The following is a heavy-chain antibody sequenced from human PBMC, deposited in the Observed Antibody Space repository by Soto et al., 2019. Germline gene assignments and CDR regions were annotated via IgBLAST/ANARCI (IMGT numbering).Heavy chain of an antibody. J-gene: IGHJ4*02. CDR3: ARSLAYCGGDCYSHFDY. CDR2: INHSGST. D-gene: IGHD2-21*02. Sequence: PSETLSLTCAVYGGSFSGYYWSWIRQPPGKGLEWIGEINHSGSTNYNPSLKSRATISVDTSKNQFSLKLSPVTAADTAVYYCARSLAYCGGDCYSHFDYWGQGTLVTVSS. V-gene: IGHV4-34*01. CDR1: GGSFSGYY.